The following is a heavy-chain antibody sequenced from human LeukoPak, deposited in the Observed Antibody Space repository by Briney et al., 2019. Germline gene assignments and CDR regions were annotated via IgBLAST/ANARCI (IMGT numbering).Heavy chain of an antibody. V-gene: IGHV3-11*01. CDR3: AGDRWFGRYLGNWFDP. D-gene: IGHD3-10*01. CDR2: ISGSGSTI. Sequence: GGSLRLSCAASGFSFSDYYMSWLRQAPGKGLEWLSYISGSGSTIYYADSVKGRFTISRDNAKNSLYLHLSSLRAEDTAVYYCAGDRWFGRYLGNWFDPWGQGTLVTVSS. J-gene: IGHJ5*02. CDR1: GFSFSDYY.